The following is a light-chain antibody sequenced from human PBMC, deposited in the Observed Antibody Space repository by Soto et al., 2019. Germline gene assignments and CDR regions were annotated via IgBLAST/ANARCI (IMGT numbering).Light chain of an antibody. Sequence: QSVLTQPRSVSGSRGQTVTISCTGSSSDIGAYNFVSWYQQFAGQAPKLLIFAVRKRPAGVPARFSASKSGNTASLTISGLGAEDEADYYCCSYAGSTVFDVFGTGTKLTVL. J-gene: IGLJ1*01. CDR1: SSDIGAYNF. V-gene: IGLV2-11*01. CDR3: CSYAGSTVFDV. CDR2: AVR.